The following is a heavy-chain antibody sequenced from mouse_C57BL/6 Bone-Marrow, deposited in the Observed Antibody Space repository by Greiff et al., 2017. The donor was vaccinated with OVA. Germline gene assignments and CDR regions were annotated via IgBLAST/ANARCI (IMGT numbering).Heavy chain of an antibody. CDR3: ARDSIYDYDVYAMDY. CDR1: GFTFSDFY. CDR2: SRHKASDYTS. Sequence: EVQLVESGGGLVQSGRSLRLSCATSGFTFSDFYMEWVRQAPGKGLEWIGASRHKASDYTSEYSASVKGRFIVARDTSQSILYLQMNALRSEDTAIYYCARDSIYDYDVYAMDYWGQGTSVTVSS. J-gene: IGHJ4*01. V-gene: IGHV7-1*01. D-gene: IGHD2-4*01.